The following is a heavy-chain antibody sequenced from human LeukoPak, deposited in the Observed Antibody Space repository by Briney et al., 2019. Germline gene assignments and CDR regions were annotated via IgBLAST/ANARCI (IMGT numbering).Heavy chain of an antibody. V-gene: IGHV3-11*04. CDR3: ASGVKRDYYDSSGYFDY. CDR2: ISSSGSTI. CDR1: GFTFSDYY. D-gene: IGHD3-22*01. Sequence: KPGGSLRLSCAASGFTFSDYYMSWIRQAPGKGLEWVSYISSSGSTIYYADSVKGRFTISRDNAKNSLYLQMNSLRAEDTAVYYCASGVKRDYYDSSGYFDYWGQGTLVTVSS. J-gene: IGHJ4*02.